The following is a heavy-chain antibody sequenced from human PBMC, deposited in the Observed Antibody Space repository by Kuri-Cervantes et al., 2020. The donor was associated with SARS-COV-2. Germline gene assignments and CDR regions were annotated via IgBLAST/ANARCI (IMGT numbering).Heavy chain of an antibody. D-gene: IGHD6-6*01. CDR2: ISWNSGSV. Sequence: SLKISCAASGFTFDDYAIRWVRQAPGKGLEWVSAISWNSGSVGYADSVKGRFTISSDNAKNSLSLQMNSLRAEDTALYYCAKAYSSSSSGYYYMDVWGKGTTVTVAS. CDR1: GFTFDDYA. V-gene: IGHV3-9*01. J-gene: IGHJ6*03. CDR3: AKAYSSSSSGYYYMDV.